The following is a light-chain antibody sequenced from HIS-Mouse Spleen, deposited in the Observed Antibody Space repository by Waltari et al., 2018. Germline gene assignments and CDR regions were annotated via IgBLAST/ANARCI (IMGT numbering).Light chain of an antibody. CDR2: EVS. Sequence: QSALTQPPSASGSPGQSVTISCTGPSSDVGGYNYVPWYQQHPGKAPKLMIYEVSKRPSGVPDRSSGSKSGNTASLTVSGLQAEDEADYYCSSYAGSNNYVFGTGTKVTVL. CDR3: SSYAGSNNYV. J-gene: IGLJ1*01. CDR1: SSDVGGYNY. V-gene: IGLV2-8*01.